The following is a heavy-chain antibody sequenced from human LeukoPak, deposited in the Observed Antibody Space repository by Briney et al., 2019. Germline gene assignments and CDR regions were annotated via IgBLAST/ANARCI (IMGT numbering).Heavy chain of an antibody. CDR3: ATLRGSYYDILTGYPNWFDP. V-gene: IGHV4-4*09. CDR1: GGSISSYY. J-gene: IGHJ5*02. Sequence: SETLSLTCTVPGGSISSYYWSWIRQPPGKGLEWIGYIYTSGSTNYNPSLKSRVTISVGTSKNQFSLKLSSVTAADTAVYYCATLRGSYYDILTGYPNWFDPWGQGTLVTVSS. D-gene: IGHD3-9*01. CDR2: IYTSGST.